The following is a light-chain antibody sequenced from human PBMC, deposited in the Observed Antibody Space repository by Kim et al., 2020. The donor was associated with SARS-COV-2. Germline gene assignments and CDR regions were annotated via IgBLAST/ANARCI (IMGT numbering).Light chain of an antibody. CDR1: QSISSH. J-gene: IGKJ3*01. V-gene: IGKV1-39*01. Sequence: DIQMTQSPSSLSASVGDRVTITCRTTQSISSHLNWYQQKPGRAPKLLISDASTLQSGVPSRFSGSGSETDFTLTISSLQPEDFATYYCQQSYIPPFTFGPGTKVDIK. CDR2: DAS. CDR3: QQSYIPPFT.